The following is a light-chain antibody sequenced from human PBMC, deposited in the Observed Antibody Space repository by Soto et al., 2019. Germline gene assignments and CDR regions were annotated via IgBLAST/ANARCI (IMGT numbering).Light chain of an antibody. CDR3: QQYNSYPLT. J-gene: IGKJ2*01. V-gene: IGKV1-5*01. CDR1: QSISSW. Sequence: DIQMTQSPSTLSASVGDRVTITCRANQSISSWLAWYQQKPGKAPKLLIYDASSLESGVPSRFSGSGSGTEFTLTISSLQPDDFATYYCQQYNSYPLTFGQGTKLEIK. CDR2: DAS.